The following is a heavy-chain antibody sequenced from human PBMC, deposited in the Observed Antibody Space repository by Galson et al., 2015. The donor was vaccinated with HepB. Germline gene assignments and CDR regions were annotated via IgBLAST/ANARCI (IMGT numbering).Heavy chain of an antibody. CDR2: VYPSDGST. Sequence: SVKVSCKASGYSFTSYYMHWVRQAPGQGLEWVGIVYPSDGSTSYAQKFQGRVTMTRDTSASTVYMELSSLRSEDTAVYYCAREPPFVGAKHAFDIWGQGTMVTVSS. V-gene: IGHV1-46*03. J-gene: IGHJ3*02. CDR1: GYSFTSYY. CDR3: AREPPFVGAKHAFDI. D-gene: IGHD1-26*01.